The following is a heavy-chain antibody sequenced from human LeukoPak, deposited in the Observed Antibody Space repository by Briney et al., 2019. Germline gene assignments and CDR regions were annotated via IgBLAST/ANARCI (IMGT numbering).Heavy chain of an antibody. CDR1: GGSISRYY. CDR2: IYGSGST. V-gene: IGHV4-4*07. J-gene: IGHJ4*02. D-gene: IGHD3-16*01. CDR3: ARGVGLTQGGAFDF. Sequence: SETLSLTCTVSGGSISRYYWSWIRQPAGKGLQWIGRIYGSGSTTYSPSLKSRLTMSVDTSKNQFSLKLSSMTAADTAIYYCARGVGLTQGGAFDFWGQGTLVTVSS.